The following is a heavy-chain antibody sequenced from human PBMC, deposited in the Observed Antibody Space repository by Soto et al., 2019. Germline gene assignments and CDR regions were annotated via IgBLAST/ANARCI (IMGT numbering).Heavy chain of an antibody. CDR2: IIPIFGTA. CDR1: GGTFSSYA. V-gene: IGHV1-69*13. Sequence: SVKVSCKASGGTFSSYAISWVRQAPGQGLEWMGGIIPIFGTANYAQKFQGRVTITADESTSTAYMELSSLRSEDTAVYYCAREKDIVVVPIFDYWGQGTLVTVPQ. CDR3: AREKDIVVVPIFDY. D-gene: IGHD2-2*01. J-gene: IGHJ4*02.